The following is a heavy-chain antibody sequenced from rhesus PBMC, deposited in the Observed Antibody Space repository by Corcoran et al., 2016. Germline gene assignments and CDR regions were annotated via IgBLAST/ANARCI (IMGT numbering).Heavy chain of an antibody. CDR3: TSSMLARRDY. CDR1: GFTFRSYV. CDR2: INESGCTI. Sequence: DVQLVESGGGLVKPGGSLRLSCVASGFTFRSYVMPWVRPAPGKGLEWCSVINESGCTIYYADSVKGRFPLSRDNAKNSLFLQMNSLRAEDTAVYYCTSSMLARRDYWGQGVLVTVSS. V-gene: IGHV3S26*01. J-gene: IGHJ4*01. D-gene: IGHD4-4*01.